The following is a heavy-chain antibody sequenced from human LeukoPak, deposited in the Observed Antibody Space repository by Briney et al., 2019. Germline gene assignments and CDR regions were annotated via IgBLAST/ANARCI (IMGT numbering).Heavy chain of an antibody. Sequence: SETLSLTCTASGGSISSSSYYWGWIRQPPGKGLEWIGSIYYSGSTYYNPSLKSRVTISVDTSKNQFSLKLSSVTAADTAVYYCARQPLRGPVSGEDYWGQGTQVTVSS. V-gene: IGHV4-39*01. D-gene: IGHD1-14*01. CDR3: ARQPLRGPVSGEDY. J-gene: IGHJ4*02. CDR2: IYYSGST. CDR1: GGSISSSSYY.